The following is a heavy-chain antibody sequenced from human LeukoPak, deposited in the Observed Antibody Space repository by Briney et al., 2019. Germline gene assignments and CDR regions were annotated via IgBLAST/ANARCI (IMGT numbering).Heavy chain of an antibody. D-gene: IGHD5-18*01. CDR2: MNPNSGNT. J-gene: IGHJ6*02. CDR3: ARLPRGRLWLTVYYYYYYGMDV. V-gene: IGHV1-8*01. CDR1: GYTFTSYD. Sequence: ASVKVSCKASGYTFTSYDINWVRQATGQGLEWMGWMNPNSGNTGYAQKFQGRVTMTRNTSISTAYMELSSLGSEDTAVYYCARLPRGRLWLTVYYYYYYGMDVWGQGTTVTVSS.